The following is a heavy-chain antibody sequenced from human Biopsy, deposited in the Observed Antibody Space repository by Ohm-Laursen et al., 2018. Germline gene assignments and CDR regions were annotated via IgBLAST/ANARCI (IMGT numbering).Heavy chain of an antibody. J-gene: IGHJ4*02. CDR2: INPSGSTT. V-gene: IGHV1-46*01. Sequence: ASVKVSCKASGFSFTGYYIHWVRQAPGQGLEWMGMINPSGSTTSYPQIFQGRVTMTRDTSKSTVYMELSSLRSADTAVYFCARNTGWYGGLYYFDYWGQGTLVTVSS. D-gene: IGHD6-19*01. CDR3: ARNTGWYGGLYYFDY. CDR1: GFSFTGYY.